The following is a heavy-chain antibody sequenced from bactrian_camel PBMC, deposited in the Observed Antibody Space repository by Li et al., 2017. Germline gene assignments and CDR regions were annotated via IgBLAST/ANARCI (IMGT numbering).Heavy chain of an antibody. Sequence: QVQLVESGGGLVQPGGSLRLSCAASGFTVDDADMAWYRQVPGRECELVSDIYRDGSTEYADSVKGRFTISRDNVQNTVYLQMNSLKEGDDTALYYCAAKGTDFRFWGQGTQVTVS. CDR3: AAKGTDFRF. V-gene: IGHV3S9*01. CDR1: GFTVDDAD. CDR2: IYRDGST. J-gene: IGHJ6*01.